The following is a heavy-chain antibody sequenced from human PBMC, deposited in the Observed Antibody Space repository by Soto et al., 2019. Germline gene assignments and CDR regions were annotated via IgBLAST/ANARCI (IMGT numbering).Heavy chain of an antibody. CDR3: ARERPDGARLDP. J-gene: IGHJ5*02. Sequence: QVQLQESGPGLMKPSQTLSLTCTVSGGSISSGDYYWSWIRQPPGKGLEWIGYIYHSGNTYYNPSLXSXXTISVDTSKNQFSLKLSSVTAADTAVYYCARERPDGARLDPWGQGTLVTVSS. V-gene: IGHV4-30-4*01. CDR1: GGSISSGDYY. CDR2: IYHSGNT. D-gene: IGHD6-6*01.